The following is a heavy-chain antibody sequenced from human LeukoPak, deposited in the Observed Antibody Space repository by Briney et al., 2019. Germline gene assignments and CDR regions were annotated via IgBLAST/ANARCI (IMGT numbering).Heavy chain of an antibody. J-gene: IGHJ4*02. Sequence: PGGSLRLSCAASGFTFSNYWMSWVRQAPGKGLEWVANIKQDGSEKYYVDSVKGRFTISRDNAKNSLYLQMNSLRAEDTAVYYCARAPYCIGGSCRFDYWGQGTLVTVSS. CDR2: IKQDGSEK. CDR1: GFTFSNYW. CDR3: ARAPYCIGGSCRFDY. D-gene: IGHD2-15*01. V-gene: IGHV3-7*03.